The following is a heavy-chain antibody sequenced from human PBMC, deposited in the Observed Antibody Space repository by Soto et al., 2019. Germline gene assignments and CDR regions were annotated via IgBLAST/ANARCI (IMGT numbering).Heavy chain of an antibody. V-gene: IGHV4-39*03. D-gene: IGHD6-13*01. CDR3: AEVDGTGTWFDP. J-gene: IGHJ5*02. CDR2: MYYSGTT. CDR1: GGSISSSDLY. Sequence: SETLSLTCTVSGGSISSSDLYWGWLRQAPGEGRDCIESMYYSGTTHNNPSLTNRNTISVYTSQTQSALKLISVTAADTAVYYGAEVDGTGTWFDPWGQGALVNVSS.